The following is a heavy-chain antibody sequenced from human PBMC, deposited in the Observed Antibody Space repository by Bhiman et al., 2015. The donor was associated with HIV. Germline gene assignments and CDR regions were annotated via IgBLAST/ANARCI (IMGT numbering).Heavy chain of an antibody. V-gene: IGHV3-21*02. J-gene: IGHJ6*03. Sequence: EVQLVESGGGLVKPGGSLRLSCAASGFTFSTYSMNWVRQAPGKGLEWVSSVTSSSTYISYADPVKGRFTISRDNAKNSLYLQMNSLRGDDTAVYFCTRAPNHYYYMDVWGKGTTVTVSS. CDR2: VTSSSTYI. CDR1: GFTFSTYS. CDR3: TRAPNHYYYMDV.